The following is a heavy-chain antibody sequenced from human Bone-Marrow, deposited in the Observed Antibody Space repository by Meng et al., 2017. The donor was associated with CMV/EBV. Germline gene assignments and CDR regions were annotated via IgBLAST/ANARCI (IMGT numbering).Heavy chain of an antibody. Sequence: GGSLRLSCAASGFTFSSYAMHWVRQAPGKGLEWVAVISYDGSNKYYADSVKGRFTISRDNSKNTLYLQMNSLRAEDTAVYYCAKDVVLWFGELFTPYFDYWGQGTLVTVSS. CDR1: GFTFSSYA. J-gene: IGHJ4*02. D-gene: IGHD3-10*01. CDR2: ISYDGSNK. V-gene: IGHV3-30*04. CDR3: AKDVVLWFGELFTPYFDY.